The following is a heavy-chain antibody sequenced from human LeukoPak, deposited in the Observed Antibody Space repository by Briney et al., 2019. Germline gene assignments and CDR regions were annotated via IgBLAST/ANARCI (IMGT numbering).Heavy chain of an antibody. Sequence: PSETLSLTCTVSGGSISSYYWSWIRQPPGKGLEWIGNIYYSGSTNYNPSLKSRVTISVDTSKNQFSLKLSSVTAADTAVYYCARVVVADFDYWGQGTLVTVSS. CDR3: ARVVVADFDY. CDR1: GGSISSYY. V-gene: IGHV4-59*08. CDR2: IYYSGST. J-gene: IGHJ4*02. D-gene: IGHD2-15*01.